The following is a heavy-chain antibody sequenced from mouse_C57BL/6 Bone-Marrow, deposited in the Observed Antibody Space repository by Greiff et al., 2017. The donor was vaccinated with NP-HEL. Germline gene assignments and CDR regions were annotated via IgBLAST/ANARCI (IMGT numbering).Heavy chain of an antibody. Sequence: EVNVVESEGGLVQPGSSMKLSCTASGFTFSDYYMAWVRQVPEKGLEWVANIIYDGSSTYYLDSLKSRFIISRDNAKNLLYLQMSSLKAEDTATYYCAREGDYYYGSSFYWYFDVWGTGTTVTVSS. CDR3: AREGDYYYGSSFYWYFDV. J-gene: IGHJ1*03. D-gene: IGHD1-1*01. V-gene: IGHV5-16*01. CDR1: GFTFSDYY. CDR2: IIYDGSST.